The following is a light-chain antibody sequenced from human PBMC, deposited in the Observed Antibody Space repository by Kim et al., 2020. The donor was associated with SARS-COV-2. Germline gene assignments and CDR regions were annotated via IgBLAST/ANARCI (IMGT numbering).Light chain of an antibody. CDR2: QTS. Sequence: IVLTQSPGTLSLSPGEGATLSCRASQHVYKGYLAWYQQRLGQASSLLFYQTSNSATGIPDRFSGSGSGTDFTLTISRLEPEDFAVYYRQQYERSPPYTFGQGTKLEI. V-gene: IGKV3-20*01. CDR3: QQYERSPPYT. CDR1: QHVYKGY. J-gene: IGKJ2*01.